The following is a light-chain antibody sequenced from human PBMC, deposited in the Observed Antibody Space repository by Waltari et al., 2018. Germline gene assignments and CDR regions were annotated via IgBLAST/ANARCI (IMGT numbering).Light chain of an antibody. Sequence: DIQMIQPPSTLSASVGDRVTTTCRASPSISSWLAWYQQKPGKAPKLLLYKASSLESGAPSRFSGSGSGTEFTLTISSLQPDDFATYCCQQDNSYQTFGQGTKVEIK. CDR1: PSISSW. CDR2: KAS. J-gene: IGKJ1*01. CDR3: QQDNSYQT. V-gene: IGKV1-5*03.